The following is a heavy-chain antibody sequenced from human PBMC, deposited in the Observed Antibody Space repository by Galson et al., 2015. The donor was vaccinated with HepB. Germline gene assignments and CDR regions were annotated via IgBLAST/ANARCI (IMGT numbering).Heavy chain of an antibody. V-gene: IGHV4-4*02. Sequence: ETLSPTCAVSGDSISNDRWWSWVRQPPGEGLEWIGEAYHSGGTNYRPSLKSRVTISVDKSKNQFSLKLTSVTAADTAVYYCARAKEGRGYFDYWGQGTLVTVSS. D-gene: IGHD3-10*01. J-gene: IGHJ4*02. CDR2: AYHSGGT. CDR1: GDSISNDRW. CDR3: ARAKEGRGYFDY.